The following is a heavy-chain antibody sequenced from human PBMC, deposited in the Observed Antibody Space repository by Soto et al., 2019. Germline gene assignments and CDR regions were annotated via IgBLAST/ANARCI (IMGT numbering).Heavy chain of an antibody. J-gene: IGHJ6*02. D-gene: IGHD1-7*01. V-gene: IGHV3-15*01. CDR3: TTDPAQLELHYYGMDV. CDR1: GFTFSNAW. Sequence: EVQLVESGGGLVKPGGSLRLSCAASGFTFSNAWMSWVRQAPGKGLEWVGRIKSKTDGGTTDYAAPVKGRFTISRDDSKNTLYLQMNSLKTEDTAVYYCTTDPAQLELHYYGMDVWGQGTTVTVSS. CDR2: IKSKTDGGTT.